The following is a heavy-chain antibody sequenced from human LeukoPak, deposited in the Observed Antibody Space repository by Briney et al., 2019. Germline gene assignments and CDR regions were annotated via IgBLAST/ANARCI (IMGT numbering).Heavy chain of an antibody. J-gene: IGHJ5*02. CDR1: GGSISSGGYY. CDR3: ARVLVSHQLLENWFDP. V-gene: IGHV4-31*03. Sequence: PSQTLSLTCTVSGGSISSGGYYWSWIRQHPGKGLEWIGYIYYSGSTYYNPSLKSRVTISVDTSKNQFSLKLSSVTAADTAVYYCARVLVSHQLLENWFDPWGQGTLVTVSS. CDR2: IYYSGST. D-gene: IGHD2-2*01.